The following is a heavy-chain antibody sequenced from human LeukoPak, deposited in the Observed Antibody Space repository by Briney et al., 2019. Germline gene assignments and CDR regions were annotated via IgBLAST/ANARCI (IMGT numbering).Heavy chain of an antibody. D-gene: IGHD3-10*01. Sequence: SGGSLRLSCAASGFTFSNAWMSWVRQAPGKGLEWVGRSTNRSNSYSTEYAASVKGRFTISRDESKNSLYLQMDSLKTEDTAVYYCARDGISRVRGGSFDIWGQGTMVTVSS. CDR3: ARDGISRVRGGSFDI. J-gene: IGHJ3*02. CDR2: STNRSNSYST. CDR1: GFTFSNAW. V-gene: IGHV3-72*01.